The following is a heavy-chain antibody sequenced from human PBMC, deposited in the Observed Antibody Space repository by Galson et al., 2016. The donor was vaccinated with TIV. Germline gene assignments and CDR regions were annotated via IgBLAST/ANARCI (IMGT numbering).Heavy chain of an antibody. D-gene: IGHD2-21*01. CDR2: INAGNDNT. V-gene: IGHV1-3*01. Sequence: SVKVSCKASGYTFRIHAMHWVRQAPGQRLEWMGCINAGNDNTKYSQRFQGRVTITRDTSANTAYVELSSLRSEDTAVYYCARPPYCGGDCFKYDSWGQGTLVTVSS. CDR1: GYTFRIHA. J-gene: IGHJ4*02. CDR3: ARPPYCGGDCFKYDS.